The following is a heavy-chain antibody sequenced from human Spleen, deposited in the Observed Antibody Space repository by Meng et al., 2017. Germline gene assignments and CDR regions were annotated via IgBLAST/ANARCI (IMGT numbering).Heavy chain of an antibody. J-gene: IGHJ2*01. CDR3: AKVAVAGTDYWYFDL. CDR1: GYTFTIYA. CDR2: INTNTGNP. D-gene: IGHD6-19*01. Sequence: ASVKVSCKASGYTFTIYAMNWVRQAPGQGLEWMGWINTNTGNPTYAQGFTGRFVFSLDTSVSTAYLQISSLKAEDTAGYYCAKVAVAGTDYWYFDLWGRGTLVTVSS. V-gene: IGHV7-4-1*02.